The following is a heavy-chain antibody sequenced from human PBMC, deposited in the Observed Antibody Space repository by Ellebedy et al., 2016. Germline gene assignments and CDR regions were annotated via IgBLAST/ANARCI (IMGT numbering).Heavy chain of an antibody. Sequence: GSLRLSCTVSGGSISSSSYYWGWIRQPPGKGLEWIGKIYYSGSTYYNPSLKSRVTISVDTPKNQISLKVSSVTAADTAAYYCARVSSGWHIDYWGQGTLVTVSS. V-gene: IGHV4-39*07. J-gene: IGHJ4*02. CDR2: IYYSGST. CDR1: GGSISSSSYY. D-gene: IGHD6-19*01. CDR3: ARVSSGWHIDY.